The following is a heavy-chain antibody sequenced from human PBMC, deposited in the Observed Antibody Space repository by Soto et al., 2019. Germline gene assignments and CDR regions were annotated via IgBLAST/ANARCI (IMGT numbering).Heavy chain of an antibody. CDR2: INHSGST. V-gene: IGHV4-34*01. CDR1: GGSFSGYY. J-gene: IGHJ5*02. D-gene: IGHD3-10*01. Sequence: SETLSLTCAVYGGSFSGYYWSWIRQPPGKGLEWIGEINHSGSTNYNPSLKSRVTISVDTSKNQFSLKLSSVTAADTAVYYCAREVTRGWFDPWGQGTLVTVSS. CDR3: AREVTRGWFDP.